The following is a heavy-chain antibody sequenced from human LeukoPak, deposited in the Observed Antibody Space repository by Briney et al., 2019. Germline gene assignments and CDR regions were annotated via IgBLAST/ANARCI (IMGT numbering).Heavy chain of an antibody. CDR2: ISSGDGST. D-gene: IGHD2-21*01. J-gene: IGHJ4*02. Sequence: GGSLRLSCAASGFTFSTYAITWVRHAPDKGREWVSAISSGDGSTYYADSVEGRFTISRAGSQNTLYLQMNSLRAEDAAEYYCAKEETCGGANCFALAYWGQGSPVTVSS. CDR3: AKEETCGGANCFALAY. CDR1: GFTFSTYA. V-gene: IGHV3-23*01.